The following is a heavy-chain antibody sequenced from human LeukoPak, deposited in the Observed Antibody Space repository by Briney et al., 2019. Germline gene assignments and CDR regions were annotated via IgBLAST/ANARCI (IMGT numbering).Heavy chain of an antibody. CDR1: GESFSGFH. CDR2: INHGGST. D-gene: IGHD5/OR15-5a*01. Sequence: PSETLSLTCAVYGESFSGFHWSWIRQSPGKGLEWIGEINHGGSTNYNPSLKTRVTISVDTSKNQFSLKLRSVTAADTAVYYCAREGVSVTNFEYWSQGTLVTVSS. V-gene: IGHV4-34*01. CDR3: AREGVSVTNFEY. J-gene: IGHJ4*02.